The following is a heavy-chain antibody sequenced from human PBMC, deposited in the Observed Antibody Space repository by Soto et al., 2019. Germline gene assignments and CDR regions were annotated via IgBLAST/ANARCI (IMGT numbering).Heavy chain of an antibody. CDR1: GYTFTSYA. CDR3: ARDRPGSCTNGVCLSWYFDL. Sequence: ASVKVSCKASGYTFTSYAMHWVRQAPGQRLEWMGWINAGNGNTKYSQKFQGRVTITRDTSASTAYMELSSLRSEDTAVYYCARDRPGSCTNGVCLSWYFDLWGRGTLVTVSS. J-gene: IGHJ2*01. D-gene: IGHD2-8*01. V-gene: IGHV1-3*01. CDR2: INAGNGNT.